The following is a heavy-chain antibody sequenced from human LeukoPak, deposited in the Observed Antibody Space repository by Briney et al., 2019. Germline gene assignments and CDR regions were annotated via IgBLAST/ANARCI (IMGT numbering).Heavy chain of an antibody. CDR3: ARVYYDGWFDP. D-gene: IGHD3-22*01. V-gene: IGHV1-8*02. CDR1: GYTFTSYG. CDR2: MNPNSGNT. Sequence: GASVKVSCKASGYTFTSYGISWVRQATGQGLGWMGWMNPNSGNTGYAQKFQGRVTMTRNTSISTAYMELSSLRSEDTAVYYCARVYYDGWFDPWGQGTLVTVSS. J-gene: IGHJ5*02.